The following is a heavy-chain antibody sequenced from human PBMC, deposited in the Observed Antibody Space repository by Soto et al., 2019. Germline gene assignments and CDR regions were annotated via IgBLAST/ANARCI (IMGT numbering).Heavy chain of an antibody. D-gene: IGHD6-19*01. Sequence: GGSLRLSCAASGFTFSDYAMHWVRQAPGKGLEWVAVVSHDGRNTHYADSVKGRFTISRDSSENTVSLEMTSLRAEDTAVYYCAKGGRQWLVTSDFNYWGQGALVTVSS. V-gene: IGHV3-30*18. CDR3: AKGGRQWLVTSDFNY. CDR2: VSHDGRNT. CDR1: GFTFSDYA. J-gene: IGHJ4*02.